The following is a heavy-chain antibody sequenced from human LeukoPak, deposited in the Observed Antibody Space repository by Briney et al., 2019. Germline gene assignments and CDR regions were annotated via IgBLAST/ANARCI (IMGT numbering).Heavy chain of an antibody. V-gene: IGHV3-11*06. Sequence: GGSLRLSCAASGFTFSDYYMSWIRQAPGKGLEWVSRISSGGGHTGYADSLKGRFTISRDNAKNSLHLQMNSLRAEDTAVYYCARDRRDGGYNPGDPRGFANWGQGTLVTVSS. CDR3: ARDRRDGGYNPGDPRGFAN. CDR2: ISSGGGHT. D-gene: IGHD5-24*01. CDR1: GFTFSDYY. J-gene: IGHJ4*02.